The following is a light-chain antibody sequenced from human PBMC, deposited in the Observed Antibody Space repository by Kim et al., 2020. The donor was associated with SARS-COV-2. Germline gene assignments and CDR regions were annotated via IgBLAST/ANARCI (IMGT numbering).Light chain of an antibody. J-gene: IGKJ2*01. Sequence: PGGGPTLPCRASQRLSFGYLAWYQQKPGQAPRLLIYGSASRATGIPDKFTGSGSGTDFALTISRLEPEDFAVYYCQQYDASPYTFGLGTKLEI. CDR3: QQYDASPYT. CDR2: GSA. V-gene: IGKV3-20*01. CDR1: QRLSFGY.